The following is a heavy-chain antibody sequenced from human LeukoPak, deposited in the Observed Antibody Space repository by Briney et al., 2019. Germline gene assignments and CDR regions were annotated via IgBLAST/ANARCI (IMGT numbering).Heavy chain of an antibody. CDR3: ARARISSSWTLDY. Sequence: SETLSLTCTVSGGSISSYYWSWIRQPPGKGLEWIGCIYTSGSTNYNPSLTSRVTMSVDTSKNQFSLNLSSVSAADTAVCYCARARISSSWTLDYWGRGTVATVPS. D-gene: IGHD6-13*01. J-gene: IGHJ4*02. CDR2: IYTSGST. CDR1: GGSISSYY. V-gene: IGHV4-4*07.